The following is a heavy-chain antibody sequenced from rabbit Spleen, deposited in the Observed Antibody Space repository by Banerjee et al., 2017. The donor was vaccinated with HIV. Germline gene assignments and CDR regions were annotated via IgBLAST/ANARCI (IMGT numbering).Heavy chain of an antibody. D-gene: IGHD8-1*01. V-gene: IGHV1S40*01. CDR2: IFGGSSGTT. Sequence: QSLEESGGDLVKPGASLTLTCTASGFDLSNYYYMCWVRQAPGKGLEWIACIFGGSSGTTYYASWAKGRFTISKTSSTAVTLQMTSLTAADTATYFCARDSGSSFSSYGMDLWGPGTLVTVS. CDR3: ARDSGSSFSSYGMDL. CDR1: GFDLSNYYY. J-gene: IGHJ6*01.